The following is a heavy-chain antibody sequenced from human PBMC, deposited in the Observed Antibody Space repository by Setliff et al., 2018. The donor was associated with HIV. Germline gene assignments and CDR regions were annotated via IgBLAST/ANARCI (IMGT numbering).Heavy chain of an antibody. Sequence: ASVKVSCKASGYSFTTSGVSWVRQAPGQGLEWMGWINIRSGNTNYAQKFQGRVTMTTDTSTSTAYMGLRSLRSDDTAVYYCASARIPTGGTSTSLDFWGQGALVTVSS. D-gene: IGHD1-1*01. V-gene: IGHV1-18*01. CDR2: INIRSGNT. CDR1: GYSFTTSG. CDR3: ASARIPTGGTSTSLDF. J-gene: IGHJ4*02.